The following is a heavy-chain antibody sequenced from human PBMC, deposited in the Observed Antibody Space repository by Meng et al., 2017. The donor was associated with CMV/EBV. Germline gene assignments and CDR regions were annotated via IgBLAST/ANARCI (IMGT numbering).Heavy chain of an antibody. D-gene: IGHD1-26*01. J-gene: IGHJ4*02. CDR2: INPNSGGT. CDR3: ASIVSGSYLQLPDY. CDR1: GYDFTTHW. V-gene: IGHV1-2*02. Sequence: ASVKVSCKASGYDFTTHWIGWVRQAPGQGLEWMGWINPNSGGTNYAQKFQGRVTMTRDTSISTAYMELSRLRSDDTAVYYCASIVSGSYLQLPDYWGQGTLVTVSS.